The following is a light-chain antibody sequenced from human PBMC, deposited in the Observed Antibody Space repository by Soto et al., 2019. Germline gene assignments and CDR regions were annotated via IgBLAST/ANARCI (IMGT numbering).Light chain of an antibody. CDR3: MQALQTPYT. V-gene: IGKV2-28*01. CDR2: LGS. Sequence: DIVMTQSPLSLPVTPGEPASISCRSSQSLLHGNGYNYLNWYLQKPGQSPQLLIYLGSNRASGVPDRFSGSRSGTDFTLTISGVEAEDVGVYYCMQALQTPYTFGQGTRLEIK. J-gene: IGKJ2*01. CDR1: QSLLHGNGYNY.